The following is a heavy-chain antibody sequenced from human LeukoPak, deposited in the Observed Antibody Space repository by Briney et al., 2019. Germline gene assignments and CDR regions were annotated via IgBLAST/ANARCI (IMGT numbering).Heavy chain of an antibody. Sequence: PGGSLRLSCEGSGFIFSRYSSYAMNWVRQAPGKGLEWVAAISVGGDVTNYADSVKGRFTISRDNSKNTVHMQMNSLGAEDTAVYYCAKGATTHYYFDISGYPPLEIWGQGTVVTVSS. CDR1: GFIFSRYSSYA. CDR3: AKGATTHYYFDISGYPPLEI. CDR2: ISVGGDVT. J-gene: IGHJ4*02. V-gene: IGHV3-23*01. D-gene: IGHD3-22*01.